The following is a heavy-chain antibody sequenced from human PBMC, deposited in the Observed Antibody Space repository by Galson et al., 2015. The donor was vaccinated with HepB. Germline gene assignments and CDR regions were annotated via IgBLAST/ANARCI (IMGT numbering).Heavy chain of an antibody. J-gene: IGHJ4*02. CDR2: IKEDGSAT. D-gene: IGHD1-26*01. CDR1: GFSFSNYW. Sequence: SLRLSCAASGFSFSNYWINWVRQAPGKGLEYVGNIKEDGSATNYVHSVRGRFTISRDNAKNSVYPEMNSLRVDDTAVYYCTRNRGWEQADYWGQGALVTVSS. CDR3: TRNRGWEQADY. V-gene: IGHV3-7*01.